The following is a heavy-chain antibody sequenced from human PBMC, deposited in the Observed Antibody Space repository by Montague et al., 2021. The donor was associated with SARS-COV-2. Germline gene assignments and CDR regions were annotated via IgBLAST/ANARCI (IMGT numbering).Heavy chain of an antibody. Sequence: SETLSLTCGVSGGSINSYYWSWIRQPAGKGLEWIGRIYTSGRINHSPSLKSRVTISVETSRNHLSLKLTSVTAAATAVYYCASDSRTSGGVYWYHGLDVWGQGTTVIVSS. J-gene: IGHJ6*02. V-gene: IGHV4-4*07. CDR2: IYTSGRI. D-gene: IGHD2-2*01. CDR3: ASDSRTSGGVYWYHGLDV. CDR1: GGSINSYY.